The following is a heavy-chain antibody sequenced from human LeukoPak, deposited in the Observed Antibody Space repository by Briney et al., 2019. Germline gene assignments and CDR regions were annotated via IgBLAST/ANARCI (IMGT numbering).Heavy chain of an antibody. D-gene: IGHD2-2*01. CDR3: ARVGYCSSTSCPTIYYYYYMDV. V-gene: IGHV4-30-2*01. CDR2: ICHSGST. J-gene: IGHJ6*03. CDR1: GGSISSGGYY. Sequence: TLSLTCTVSGGSISSGGYYWRWIRRPPGKGLGWIVYICHSGSTYYNPSLKSRVTISEDRSTNQFSLKLSSVTAADTAVYYCARVGYCSSTSCPTIYYYYYMDVWGKGTTVTVSS.